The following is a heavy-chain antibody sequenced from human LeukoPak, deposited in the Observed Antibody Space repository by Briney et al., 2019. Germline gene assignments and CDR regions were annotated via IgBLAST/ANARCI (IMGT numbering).Heavy chain of an antibody. J-gene: IGHJ6*03. CDR3: ARSMVRGVRGYYYYYTDV. CDR1: GGSISSSSYY. Sequence: SETLSLTCTVSGGSISSSSYYWGWIRQPPGKGLEWIGSIYYSGSTYYNPSLKSRVTISVDTSKNQFSLKLSSVTAADTAVYYCARSMVRGVRGYYYYYTDVWGKGTTVTVSS. V-gene: IGHV4-39*07. D-gene: IGHD3-10*01. CDR2: IYYSGST.